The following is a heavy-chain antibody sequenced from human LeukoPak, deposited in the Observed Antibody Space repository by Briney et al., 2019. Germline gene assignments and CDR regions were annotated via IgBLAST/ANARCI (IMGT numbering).Heavy chain of an antibody. CDR3: ARRITMVRGVISRYYYYMDV. D-gene: IGHD3-10*01. J-gene: IGHJ6*03. CDR1: GGSSSGYY. Sequence: SETLSLTCAVYGGSSSGYYWSWIRQPPGKGLEWMGEMNHSGSTNYNPSLKSRVTISVDTSKNQFSLKVSSVTAADTAVYYCARRITMVRGVISRYYYYMDVWGKGTTVTISS. CDR2: MNHSGST. V-gene: IGHV4-34*01.